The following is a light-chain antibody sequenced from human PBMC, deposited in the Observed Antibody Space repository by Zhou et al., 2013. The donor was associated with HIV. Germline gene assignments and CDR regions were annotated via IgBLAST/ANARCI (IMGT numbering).Light chain of an antibody. CDR1: QSLLHSSGNNY. J-gene: IGKJ5*01. CDR2: LGS. V-gene: IGKV2-28*01. CDR3: QQYDKLPPT. Sequence: DIVMTQSPLSLPVTPGEPASISCRSSQSLLHSSGNNYLDWYLQKPGQSPQLLIYLGSNRASGVPDRFSGSGSGTDFTLTISSLQPEDVATYYCQQYDKLPPTFGPGTRLEI.